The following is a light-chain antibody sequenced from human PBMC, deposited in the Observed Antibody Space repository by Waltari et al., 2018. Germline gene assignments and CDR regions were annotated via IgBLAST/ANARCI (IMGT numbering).Light chain of an antibody. Sequence: QLAVTQSPSASASLGASVKLTCTLSSEHSAYAIAWHQHQPEKGPRFLLKIDGGGGHTKGDGIPHRFSGFSAGAGRYRTISSLQYEDEAAYSCQTWDPDTVVFGGVTKLTV. CDR2: IDGGGGH. CDR3: QTWDPDTVV. CDR1: SEHSAYA. J-gene: IGLJ2*01. V-gene: IGLV4-69*01.